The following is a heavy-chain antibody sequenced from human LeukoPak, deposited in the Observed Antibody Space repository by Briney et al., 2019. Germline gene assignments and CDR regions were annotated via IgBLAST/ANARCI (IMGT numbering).Heavy chain of an antibody. Sequence: ASVKVSCKASGYTFTSYYMHWVRQAPGQGLEWMGIINPSGGSTSYAQKFQGRVTMTRDMSTSTVYMELSSLRSEDTAVYYCARGQGPMVRGVYFLDYWGQGTLVTVSS. V-gene: IGHV1-46*01. J-gene: IGHJ4*02. CDR3: ARGQGPMVRGVYFLDY. D-gene: IGHD3-10*01. CDR1: GYTFTSYY. CDR2: INPSGGST.